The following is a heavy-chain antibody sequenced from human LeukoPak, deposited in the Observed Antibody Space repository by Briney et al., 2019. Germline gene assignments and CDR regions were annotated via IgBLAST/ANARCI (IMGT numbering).Heavy chain of an antibody. V-gene: IGHV4-39*01. Sequence: SETLSLTCTVSGASLSSSNYYWGWIRQPPGKGLEWIGGIYYSGSTYYNPSLKSRVTISVDTSKNQFSLKLSSVTAADTAVYYCARLPYPYDSSGSPPLDYWGQGTLVTVSS. CDR3: ARLPYPYDSSGSPPLDY. J-gene: IGHJ4*02. CDR2: IYYSGST. D-gene: IGHD3-22*01. CDR1: GASLSSSNYY.